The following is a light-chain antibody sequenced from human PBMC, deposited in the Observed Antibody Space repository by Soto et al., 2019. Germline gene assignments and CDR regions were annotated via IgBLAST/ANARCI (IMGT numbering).Light chain of an antibody. J-gene: IGKJ4*01. CDR2: KAS. CDR3: QLANIFPLR. Sequence: DSPVKQSPSALSASIKDRVTIPCRASQSISSWLAWYQQKPGKAPKLLIYKASTLESGVPSRFSGSGSGTDFTLTISCLQPEDFATYYSQLANIFPLRFGGGTNVAIK. CDR1: QSISSW. V-gene: IGKV1-5*03.